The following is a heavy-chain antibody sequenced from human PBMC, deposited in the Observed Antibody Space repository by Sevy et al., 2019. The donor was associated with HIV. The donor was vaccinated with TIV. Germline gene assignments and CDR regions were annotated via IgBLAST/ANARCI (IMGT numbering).Heavy chain of an antibody. D-gene: IGHD5-18*01. CDR3: VRAWTGYSYGYAFDI. CDR1: GGSISSGDYY. CDR2: FFSSGST. Sequence: SETLSLTCTVSGGSISSGDYYWSWIRQPPGKGLEWIGNFFSSGSTYYNPSLKSRVTISVDTSKNQFSLKLSSVTAADPAGYYCVRAWTGYSYGYAFDIWGQGTMVTVSS. V-gene: IGHV4-30-4*01. J-gene: IGHJ3*02.